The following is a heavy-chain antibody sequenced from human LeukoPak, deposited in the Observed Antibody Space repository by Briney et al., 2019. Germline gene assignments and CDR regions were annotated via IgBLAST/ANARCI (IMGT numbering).Heavy chain of an antibody. Sequence: WGSLRLSCAASGFTVSSNYMSWVRQAPGKGLEWVSVIYSGGSTYYADSVKGRFTISRDNSKNTLYLQMNSLRAEDTAVYYCARDHYESSGYYWNYYYGMDVWGQGTTVTVSS. CDR3: ARDHYESSGYYWNYYYGMDV. V-gene: IGHV3-66*02. J-gene: IGHJ6*02. D-gene: IGHD3-22*01. CDR1: GFTVSSNY. CDR2: IYSGGST.